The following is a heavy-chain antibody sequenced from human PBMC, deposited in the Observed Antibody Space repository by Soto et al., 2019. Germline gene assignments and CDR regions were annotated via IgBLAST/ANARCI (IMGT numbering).Heavy chain of an antibody. D-gene: IGHD3-22*01. CDR1: GFTFSIYA. J-gene: IGHJ4*02. CDR2: ISSNGGST. CDR3: VKDLGYYDSSGYYYDY. V-gene: IGHV3-64D*06. Sequence: GXLGLSCSASGFTFSIYAMHWVRQAPGKGLEYVSAISSNGGSTYYADSVKGRFTISRDNSKNTLYLQMSSLRAEDTAVYYCVKDLGYYDSSGYYYDYWGQGTLVTVSS.